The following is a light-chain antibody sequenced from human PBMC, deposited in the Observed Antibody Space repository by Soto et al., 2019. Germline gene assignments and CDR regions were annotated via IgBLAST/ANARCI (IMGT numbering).Light chain of an antibody. J-gene: IGKJ1*01. CDR1: QSVSSN. Sequence: IVLTQSPATLSVSPGDTATLSCRANQSVSSNLAWYQQKPGQAPRLLIYGASTRATAIPARFSGSGSGTEFTLNITRLQSEDIAVYYCQQYDSWLVWTFGQGTKVEV. V-gene: IGKV3-15*01. CDR3: QQYDSWLVWT. CDR2: GAS.